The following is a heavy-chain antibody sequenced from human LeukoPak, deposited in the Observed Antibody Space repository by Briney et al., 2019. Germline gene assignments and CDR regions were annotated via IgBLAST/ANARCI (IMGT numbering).Heavy chain of an antibody. CDR2: INYSGST. Sequence: SETLSLTCTVSGGSISSTGYYWGWSRQPPGKGLEWIGSINYSGSTFYNPSLKRRVTISADTSKTQFSLKLSTVTAADTAVYYCAAYYYDSSGYFGWGQGTLVTVSS. J-gene: IGHJ4*02. CDR1: GGSISSTGYY. CDR3: AAYYYDSSGYFG. V-gene: IGHV4-39*01. D-gene: IGHD3-22*01.